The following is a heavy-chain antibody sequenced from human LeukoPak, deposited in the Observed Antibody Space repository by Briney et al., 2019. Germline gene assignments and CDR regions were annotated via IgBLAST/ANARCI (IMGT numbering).Heavy chain of an antibody. Sequence: SETLSLTCTVSGGSVSSYYWNWIRQPPGKGLEWIGYIYYSGSSNYNPSLKSRVTISIDTSKNQFSLKLSSVTAADTAVYYCARGGASRYYYYYMDVWGKGTTVTVSS. CDR3: ARGGASRYYYYYMDV. CDR1: GGSVSSYY. V-gene: IGHV4-59*02. D-gene: IGHD1-26*01. CDR2: IYYSGSS. J-gene: IGHJ6*03.